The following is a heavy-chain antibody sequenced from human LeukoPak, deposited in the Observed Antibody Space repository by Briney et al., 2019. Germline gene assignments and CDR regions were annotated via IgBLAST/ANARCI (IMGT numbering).Heavy chain of an antibody. CDR2: INHSGST. V-gene: IGHV4-34*01. CDR3: ARGRERIFGVVIRPNWFDP. D-gene: IGHD3-3*01. CDR1: GFTFDDYG. J-gene: IGHJ5*02. Sequence: GSLRLSCAASGFTFDDYGMSWVRQPPGKGLEWIGEINHSGSTNYNPSLKSRVTISVDTSKNQFSLKLSSVTAADTAVYYCARGRERIFGVVIRPNWFDPWGQGTLVTVSS.